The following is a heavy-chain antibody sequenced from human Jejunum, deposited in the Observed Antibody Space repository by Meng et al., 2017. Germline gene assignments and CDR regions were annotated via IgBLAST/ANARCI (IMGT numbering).Heavy chain of an antibody. CDR2: ITGSGSST. V-gene: IGHV3-23*01. Sequence: GGSLRLSCAASGFTFSSSAMSWVRQAPGQGLEWVSTITGSGSSTYYADSVKGRFTISRDNSKNTLYLQMNSLRAEDTAVYYCAKDGLGQWLLLDWGQGTLVTVSS. CDR3: AKDGLGQWLLLD. CDR1: GFTFSSSA. J-gene: IGHJ4*02. D-gene: IGHD6-19*01.